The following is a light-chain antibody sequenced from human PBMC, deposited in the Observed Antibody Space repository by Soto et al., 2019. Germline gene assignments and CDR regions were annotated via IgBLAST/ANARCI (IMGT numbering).Light chain of an antibody. V-gene: IGKV1-5*03. CDR1: QSISSW. Sequence: DIQMTQSPSTLSASVGDRVTITCRASQSISSWLAWYQQKPGKAPKLLIYKASSLEIGVPSRFSGSGSGTEFSLTISSLQPADFATDYCQQYHSYSPWTFGQGTKVDIK. J-gene: IGKJ1*01. CDR2: KAS. CDR3: QQYHSYSPWT.